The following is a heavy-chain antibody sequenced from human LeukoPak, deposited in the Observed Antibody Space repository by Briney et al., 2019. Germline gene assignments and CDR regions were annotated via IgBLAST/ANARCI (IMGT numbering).Heavy chain of an antibody. CDR1: GGSISSGSYY. Sequence: PSETLSLTCTVSGGSISSGSYYWGWIRQPPGKGRVWIGSIYYSGSTYYNPSLKSRVTISVDTSKNQFSQKLSSVTAADTAVYYCASSPDTIFGVDYYFDYWGQGTLVTVSS. D-gene: IGHD3-3*01. J-gene: IGHJ4*02. CDR3: ASSPDTIFGVDYYFDY. CDR2: IYYSGST. V-gene: IGHV4-39*01.